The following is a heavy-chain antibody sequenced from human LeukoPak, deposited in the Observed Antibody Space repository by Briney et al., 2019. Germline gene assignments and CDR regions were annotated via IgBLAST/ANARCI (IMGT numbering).Heavy chain of an antibody. CDR3: ARDRGIDMVRGVIDY. D-gene: IGHD3-10*01. Sequence: GGSLRLSCAASGFTFSTYWMHWVRQAPGKGLVWVSRTNSDGSRTDYADSVKGRFTISRDNAENTLYLQMNSLRVEDTAVYYCARDRGIDMVRGVIDYWGQGTLVTVSS. J-gene: IGHJ4*02. CDR2: TNSDGSRT. CDR1: GFTFSTYW. V-gene: IGHV3-74*01.